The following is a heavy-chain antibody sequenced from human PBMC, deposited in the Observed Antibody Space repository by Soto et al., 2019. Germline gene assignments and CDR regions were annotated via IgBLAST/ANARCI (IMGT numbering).Heavy chain of an antibody. CDR1: GFTFSSSW. CDR2: IRQDGSEK. CDR3: ARVGDGYSTFVDY. J-gene: IGHJ4*02. D-gene: IGHD2-15*01. Sequence: XGSLRISCAAAGFTFSSSWMSWVRQAPGKGLEWVANIRQDGSEKYYVDSVKGRFTISRDNAKNSLYLQMNSLRAEDTAVYYCARVGDGYSTFVDYWGQGTLVTVSS. V-gene: IGHV3-7*03.